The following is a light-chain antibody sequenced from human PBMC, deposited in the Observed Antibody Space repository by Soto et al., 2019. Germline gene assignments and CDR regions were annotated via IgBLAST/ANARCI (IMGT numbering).Light chain of an antibody. CDR2: GAS. Sequence: DIVLTQSPGTLSLSPGESVTLSCRASQSVSSSHLAWYQQKPGQAPSLFIYGASRRATGIPDRFSGSGSGTDFTLTISRLQPEDFAVYSCQHYGNSLTFGGGTKVEIK. CDR3: QHYGNSLT. CDR1: QSVSSSH. J-gene: IGKJ4*01. V-gene: IGKV3-20*01.